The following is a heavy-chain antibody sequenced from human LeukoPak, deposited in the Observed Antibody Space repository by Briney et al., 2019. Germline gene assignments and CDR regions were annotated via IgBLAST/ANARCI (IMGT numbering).Heavy chain of an antibody. CDR3: AIGSYDSSGYAGY. V-gene: IGHV3-48*01. CDR1: GFTFSSYS. Sequence: GGSLRLSCAASGFTFSSYSMNWVRQAPGKGLEWVSYISSSSSTIYYTDSVKGRFTISRDNAKNSLYLQMNSLRAEDTAVYYCAIGSYDSSGYAGYWGQGTLVTVSS. J-gene: IGHJ4*02. D-gene: IGHD3-22*01. CDR2: ISSSSSTI.